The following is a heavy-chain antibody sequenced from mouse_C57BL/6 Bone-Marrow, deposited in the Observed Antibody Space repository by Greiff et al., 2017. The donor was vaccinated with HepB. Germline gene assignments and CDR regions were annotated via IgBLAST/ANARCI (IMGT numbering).Heavy chain of an antibody. J-gene: IGHJ3*01. Sequence: VKLQESGPELVRPGVSVKISCKGSGYTFTDYAMHWVKQSHAKSLEWIGVISTYYGDASYSQKLKDKATMTVDKSSSTAYMELARLTSEDSAVYYCARGDYYGSSSWFAYWGQGTLVTVSA. CDR3: ARGDYYGSSSWFAY. D-gene: IGHD1-1*01. CDR2: ISTYYGDA. CDR1: GYTFTDYA. V-gene: IGHV1-67*01.